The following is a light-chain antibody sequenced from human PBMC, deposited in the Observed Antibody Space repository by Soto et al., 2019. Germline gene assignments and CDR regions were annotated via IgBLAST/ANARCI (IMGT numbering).Light chain of an antibody. V-gene: IGLV2-14*02. CDR1: SSDVGSYNL. CDR2: EVS. Sequence: QSVLTQPASVSGSPGQSITISCTGTSSDVGSYNLVSWYQQHPGKAPKLVIYEVSNRPSWVSNRFSGSKSGNTASLTISGLQPEDEADYYCNSYTSSYTLVFGGGTKLTVL. CDR3: NSYTSSYTLV. J-gene: IGLJ2*01.